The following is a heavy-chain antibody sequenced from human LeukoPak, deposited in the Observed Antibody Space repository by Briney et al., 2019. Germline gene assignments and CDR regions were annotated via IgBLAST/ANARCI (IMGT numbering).Heavy chain of an antibody. V-gene: IGHV3-53*01. D-gene: IGHD2-15*01. CDR3: ARLSGGSFDY. Sequence: GGSLRLSCAASGFTVSSNYMSWVRQAPGKGLEWVSVIYSGGSTYYADSVKGRFTISRDKSKNTLYLQMNSLRAEATAVYYCARLSGGSFDYWGQGTLVTVSS. J-gene: IGHJ4*02. CDR2: IYSGGST. CDR1: GFTVSSNY.